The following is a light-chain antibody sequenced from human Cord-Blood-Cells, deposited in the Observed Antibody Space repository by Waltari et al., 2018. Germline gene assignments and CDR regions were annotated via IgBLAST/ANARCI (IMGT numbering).Light chain of an antibody. Sequence: DIVMTQSPDSLAVSLCERATINSKSSQSVLYSSNNKNYLACYQHNPGQPPKLPFYWGSTRESGVPDRFSGSGSGTDFTLTISSLQAEDVAVYYCQQYYSTPYTFGQGTKLEIK. CDR3: QQYYSTPYT. CDR2: WGS. J-gene: IGKJ2*01. CDR1: QSVLYSSNNKNY. V-gene: IGKV4-1*01.